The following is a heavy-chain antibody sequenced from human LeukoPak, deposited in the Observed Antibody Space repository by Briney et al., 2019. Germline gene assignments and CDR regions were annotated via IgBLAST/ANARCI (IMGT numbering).Heavy chain of an antibody. CDR3: ANGGLWLPTRSD. D-gene: IGHD5-18*01. CDR1: GFTFSSYA. V-gene: IGHV3-23*01. J-gene: IGHJ4*02. Sequence: GGSLRLSCAASGFTFSSYAMTWVRQAPGKGLEWVSAISGSGGGTYYADSVRGRFAISRDNSKNTLYLQMTSLRAEDTAVYYCANGGLWLPTRSDWGQGTRVTVSS. CDR2: ISGSGGGT.